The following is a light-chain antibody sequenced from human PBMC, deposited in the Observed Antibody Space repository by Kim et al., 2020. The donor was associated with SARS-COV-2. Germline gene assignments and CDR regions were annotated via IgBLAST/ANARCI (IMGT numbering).Light chain of an antibody. CDR3: QQYNSFPRT. J-gene: IGKJ1*01. V-gene: IGKV1-9*01. Sequence: ASIGDRVTITCRASQGINSYLAWYQQKPGKAPSLLIYAASTMESGVPSRFSGSGSGTEFTLTISCLQPEDFATYFCQQYNSFPRTFGQGTKVDIK. CDR2: AAS. CDR1: QGINSY.